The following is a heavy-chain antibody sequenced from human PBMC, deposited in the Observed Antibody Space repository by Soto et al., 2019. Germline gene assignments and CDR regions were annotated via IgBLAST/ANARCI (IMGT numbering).Heavy chain of an antibody. CDR1: GFSFGSDA. D-gene: IGHD3-3*01. J-gene: IGHJ4*02. CDR2: ISGSDGKT. Sequence: GGSLRLSSAASGFSFGSDALGGVRQAPGKGLEWVSTISGSDGKTVYADSVKGRFSISRDTSQSTLDLQMNSLRADDTAMYYCARWSYLDYWGQGTRVTVSS. V-gene: IGHV3-23*01. CDR3: ARWSYLDY.